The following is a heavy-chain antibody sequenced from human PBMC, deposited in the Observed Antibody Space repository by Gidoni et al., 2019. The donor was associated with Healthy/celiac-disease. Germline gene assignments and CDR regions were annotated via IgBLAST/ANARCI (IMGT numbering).Heavy chain of an antibody. CDR3: ARHNPPLDWFDP. V-gene: IGHV5-10-1*03. Sequence: EVQLVQSGAEVKKPGESLRISCQGSGYRFTSYWISWVRQMPGKGLEWMGRIDPSDSYTNYSPSFQGHVTISADKSISTAYLQWSSLKASDTAMYYCARHNPPLDWFDPWGQGTLVTVSS. CDR1: GYRFTSYW. J-gene: IGHJ5*02. CDR2: IDPSDSYT.